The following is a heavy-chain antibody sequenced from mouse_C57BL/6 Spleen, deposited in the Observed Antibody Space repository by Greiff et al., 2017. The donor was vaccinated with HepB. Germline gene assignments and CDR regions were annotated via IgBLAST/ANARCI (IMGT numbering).Heavy chain of an antibody. V-gene: IGHV6-3*01. CDR2: IRLKSDNYAT. CDR1: GFTFSNYW. Sequence: EVKVEESGGGLVQPGGSMKLSCVASGFTFSNYWMNWVRQSPEKGLEWVAQIRLKSDNYATHYAESVKGRFTISRDDSKSSVYLQMNNLRAEDTGIYYCTGGGMAYWGQGTLVTVSA. J-gene: IGHJ3*01. CDR3: TGGGMAY.